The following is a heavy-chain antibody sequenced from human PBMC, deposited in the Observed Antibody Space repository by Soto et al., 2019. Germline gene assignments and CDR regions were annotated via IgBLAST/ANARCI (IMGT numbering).Heavy chain of an antibody. D-gene: IGHD3-3*01. V-gene: IGHV1-8*01. CDR3: ARGGHCCWSGETYYSAMDV. CDR2: MTPKRETP. J-gene: IGHJ6*02. Sequence: QVHLVQSGAEVKKPGASVKVSCTASGYDFNIYYIHWVRQATGQGLEWMGWMTPKRETPGYAPKFQGRFAMTRDASRRAVYMELSSLGSEDTTVYFWARGGHCCWSGETYYSAMDVWGQGTTVTVSS. CDR1: GYDFNIYY.